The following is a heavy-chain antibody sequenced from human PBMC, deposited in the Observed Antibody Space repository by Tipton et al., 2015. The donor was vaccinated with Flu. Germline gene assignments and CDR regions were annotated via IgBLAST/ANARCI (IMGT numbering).Heavy chain of an antibody. J-gene: IGHJ3*02. Sequence: TLSLTCTVSGGSISSYYWSWIRQPPGKGLEWIGYIYYSGSTNYNPSLKSRVTISVDTSKNQFSLKLSSVTAADTAVYYCARVALRSDYYGSGTIPRYFAFDIWGQGTIVTVSS. CDR2: IYYSGST. V-gene: IGHV4-59*01. D-gene: IGHD3-10*01. CDR3: ARVALRSDYYGSGTIPRYFAFDI. CDR1: GGSISSYY.